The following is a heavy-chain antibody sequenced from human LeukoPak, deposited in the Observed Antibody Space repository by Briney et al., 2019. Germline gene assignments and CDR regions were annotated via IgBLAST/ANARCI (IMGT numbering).Heavy chain of an antibody. CDR1: GYTFTSYY. CDR2: INPSGGST. J-gene: IGHJ4*02. Sequence: WASVKVSCKASGYTFTSYYMHWVRQAPGQGLEWMGIINPSGGSTSYAQKFQGRVTMTRDTSTSTVYLELSSLRSEDTAVYYCARERGSYDMYYWGQGTLVTVSS. D-gene: IGHD3-9*01. V-gene: IGHV1-46*01. CDR3: ARERGSYDMYY.